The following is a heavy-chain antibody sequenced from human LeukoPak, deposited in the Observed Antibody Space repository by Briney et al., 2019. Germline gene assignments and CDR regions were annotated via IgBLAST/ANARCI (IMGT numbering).Heavy chain of an antibody. V-gene: IGHV1-69*13. D-gene: IGHD3-22*01. Sequence: SVKVSCKASGGTFSSYAISWVRQAPGQGLEWMGGIIPIFGTANYAQKIQGRVTITADESTSTAYMELSSLRSEDTAVYYCARDCPAYYYDSSGYSPWFDPWGQGTLVTVSS. CDR2: IIPIFGTA. J-gene: IGHJ5*02. CDR3: ARDCPAYYYDSSGYSPWFDP. CDR1: GGTFSSYA.